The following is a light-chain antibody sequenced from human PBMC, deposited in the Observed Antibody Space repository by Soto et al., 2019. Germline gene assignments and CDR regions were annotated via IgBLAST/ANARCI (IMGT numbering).Light chain of an antibody. CDR1: SSDVGGYNY. CDR2: DVS. CDR3: SSYTSTYTVV. Sequence: QSALTQPASVSGSPGQSITISCTGTSSDVGGYNYVSWYQQHPGKAPKLMNYDVSNRPSGVSNRFSGSKSGNTASLTISGLQAEDEADFYCSSYTSTYTVVFGGGTKVTVL. J-gene: IGLJ2*01. V-gene: IGLV2-14*01.